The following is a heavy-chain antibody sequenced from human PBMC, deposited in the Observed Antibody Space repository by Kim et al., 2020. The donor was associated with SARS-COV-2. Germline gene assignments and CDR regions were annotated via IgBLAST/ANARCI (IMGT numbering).Heavy chain of an antibody. CDR2: IYYSGST. CDR3: ARDFVPRDYGNSYYYGLDV. CDR1: GGSVNSGTFY. Sequence: SETLSLTCSVSGGSVNSGTFYWSWIRQPPGKGQWIGYIYYSGSTNYNPSLKSRVTISIDTSKNQFSLRLSSVTAADTAVYYCARDFVPRDYGNSYYYGLDVWGQGTAVTVSS. J-gene: IGHJ6*02. V-gene: IGHV4-61*01. D-gene: IGHD3-16*01.